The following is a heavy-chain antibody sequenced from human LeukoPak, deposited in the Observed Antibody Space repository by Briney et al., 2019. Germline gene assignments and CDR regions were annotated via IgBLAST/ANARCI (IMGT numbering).Heavy chain of an antibody. CDR2: ISYDGSNK. CDR3: ARDVWDYGDYMDY. V-gene: IGHV3-30*04. J-gene: IGHJ4*02. CDR1: GFTFSSYA. D-gene: IGHD4-17*01. Sequence: GRSLRLSCAASGFTFSSYAMHWVRQAPGKGLEWVAVISYDGSNKYYADSVKGRFTISRDNSKNTLYLQMISLRAEDTAVYYCARDVWDYGDYMDYWGQGTLVTVSS.